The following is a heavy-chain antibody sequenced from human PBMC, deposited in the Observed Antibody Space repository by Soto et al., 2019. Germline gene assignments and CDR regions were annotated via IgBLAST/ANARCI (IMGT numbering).Heavy chain of an antibody. J-gene: IGHJ6*02. Sequence: PSETLSLTCAVYGGSFIGYYWSWIRQPPGKGLEWIGEINHSGSTNYNPSLKSRVTISVDTSKNQFSLKLSSVTAADTAVYYCARGPRRITMVRGVIAPDYYYYYGMDVWGQGTTVTVSS. D-gene: IGHD3-10*01. CDR2: INHSGST. V-gene: IGHV4-34*01. CDR1: GGSFIGYY. CDR3: ARGPRRITMVRGVIAPDYYYYYGMDV.